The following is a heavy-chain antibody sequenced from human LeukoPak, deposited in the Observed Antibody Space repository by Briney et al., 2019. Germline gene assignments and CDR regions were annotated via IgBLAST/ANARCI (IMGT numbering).Heavy chain of an antibody. V-gene: IGHV4-30-4*01. CDR3: ARGGKAAVRFDL. CDR2: IHYSGST. D-gene: IGHD2-15*01. J-gene: IGHJ2*01. CDR1: GGSISSGDYY. Sequence: SETLSLTCTVSGGSISSGDYYWNWIRQSPGKGLEWIGYIHYSGSTSYNPSLTSRVTISVDTSKNQFSLKLSSVTAADTAVYYCARGGKAAVRFDLWGRGTLVTVSS.